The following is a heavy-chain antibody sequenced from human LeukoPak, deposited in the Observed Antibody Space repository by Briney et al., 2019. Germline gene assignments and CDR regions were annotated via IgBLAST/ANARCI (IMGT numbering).Heavy chain of an antibody. V-gene: IGHV4-39*01. D-gene: IGHD6-6*01. CDR2: IYYSGGT. J-gene: IGHJ4*02. CDR3: ARISSSGDVDY. CDR1: GGSISSSSYY. Sequence: SETLSLTCTVSGGSISSSSYYWGWLRQPPGKGLEWIGSIYYSGGTYYNPSLKSRVTISVDTSKNQFSLKLSSVTAADTAVYYCARISSSGDVDYWGQGTLVTVSS.